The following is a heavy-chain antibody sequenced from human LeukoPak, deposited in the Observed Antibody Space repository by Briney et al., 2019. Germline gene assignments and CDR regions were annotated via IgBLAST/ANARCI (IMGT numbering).Heavy chain of an antibody. CDR3: ARKENYYDSSGYYYYYMDV. CDR1: GFTFSSYS. Sequence: GGSLRLSCAASGFTFSSYSMNWVRQAPGKGLEWVSSISSSSSYIYYADSVKGRFTISRDNAKNSLYLQMNSLRAEDTAVYYCARKENYYDSSGYYYYYMDVWGKGTTVTISS. CDR2: ISSSSSYI. V-gene: IGHV3-21*01. D-gene: IGHD3-22*01. J-gene: IGHJ6*03.